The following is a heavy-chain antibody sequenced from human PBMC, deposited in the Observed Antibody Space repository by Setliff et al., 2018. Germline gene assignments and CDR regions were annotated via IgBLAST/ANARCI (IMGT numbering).Heavy chain of an antibody. Sequence: PSETLSLTCTVSGGYYWSWIRQHPGKGLEWIGYIYYSGSTYYNPSLKSRVTMSVDTSKNQFSLKLTSVTAADTAIYYCARDTSSDWAAWFDPWSQGILVTVSS. CDR2: IYYSGST. CDR1: GGYY. CDR3: ARDTSSDWAAWFDP. D-gene: IGHD3-22*01. J-gene: IGHJ5*02. V-gene: IGHV4-59*12.